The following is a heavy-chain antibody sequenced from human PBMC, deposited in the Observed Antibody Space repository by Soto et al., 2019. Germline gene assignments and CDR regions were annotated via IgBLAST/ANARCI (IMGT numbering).Heavy chain of an antibody. CDR3: ARRASR. CDR2: IHPSGQPI. Sequence: GGSLRLSCAVSGFTFSSSEMYWVRQAPGKGLEWISYIHPSGQPIFYADSVKGRFTISRDNANNSVFLQMNSLRAEDTAVYYCARRASRWGHGTMVTVSS. CDR1: GFTFSSSE. D-gene: IGHD1-26*01. V-gene: IGHV3-48*03. J-gene: IGHJ3*01.